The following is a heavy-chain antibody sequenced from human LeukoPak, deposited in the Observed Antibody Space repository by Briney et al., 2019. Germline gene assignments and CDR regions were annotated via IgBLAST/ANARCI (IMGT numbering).Heavy chain of an antibody. CDR1: GFTFSSYG. V-gene: IGHV3-23*01. CDR2: ISGSGGST. CDR3: AKDAMITFGGVIAHFDN. Sequence: GGSLRLSCAASGFTFSSYGMSWVRQAPGKGLEWVSAISGSGGSTYYADSVKGRFTISRDNSKNTLYLQMNSLRAEDTAVYYCAKDAMITFGGVIAHFDNWGQGTLVTVSS. J-gene: IGHJ4*02. D-gene: IGHD3-16*02.